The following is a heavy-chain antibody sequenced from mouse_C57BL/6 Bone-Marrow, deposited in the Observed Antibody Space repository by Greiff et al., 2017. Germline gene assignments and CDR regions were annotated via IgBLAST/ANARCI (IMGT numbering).Heavy chain of an antibody. J-gene: IGHJ3*01. CDR2: FYPGSGSI. Sequence: QVQLKESGAELVKPGASVKLSCKASGYTFTEYTIHWVKQRSGQGLEWIGWFYPGSGSIKYNEKFKDKATLTADKSSSTVYMELSRLTSEDSAVYFCARHEEGTAQATLAWFAYWGQGTLVTVSA. CDR3: ARHEEGTAQATLAWFAY. V-gene: IGHV1-62-2*01. D-gene: IGHD3-2*02. CDR1: GYTFTEYT.